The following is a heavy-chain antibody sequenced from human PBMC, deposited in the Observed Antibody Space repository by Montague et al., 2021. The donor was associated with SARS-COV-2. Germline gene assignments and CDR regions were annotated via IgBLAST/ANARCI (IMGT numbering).Heavy chain of an antibody. D-gene: IGHD6-19*01. CDR3: ARDSRTSGWGYWYHGLDV. CDR2: INQSGRT. CDR1: GGSFSGYY. J-gene: IGHJ6*02. Sequence: TLSLTCAVYGGSFSGYYWSWIRQPPEKGLEWIGEINQSGRTNNNPSLKSRVIISVDTSKNQFPLKLSSVTAADTAVYYCARDSRTSGWGYWYHGLDVWGQGTTVIVSS. V-gene: IGHV4-34*09.